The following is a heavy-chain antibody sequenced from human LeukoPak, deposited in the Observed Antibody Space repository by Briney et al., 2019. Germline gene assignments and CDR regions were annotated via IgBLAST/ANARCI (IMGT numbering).Heavy chain of an antibody. V-gene: IGHV1-2*04. Sequence: ASVKVSCKASGYTFTGYYMHWVRQAPGQGLEWMGWINPNSGGTNYAQKFQGWVTMTRDTSISTAYMELSRLRSDDTAVYYCARGYSGYDRDSDAFDIWGQGTMVTVSS. CDR2: INPNSGGT. J-gene: IGHJ3*02. CDR1: GYTFTGYY. D-gene: IGHD5-12*01. CDR3: ARGYSGYDRDSDAFDI.